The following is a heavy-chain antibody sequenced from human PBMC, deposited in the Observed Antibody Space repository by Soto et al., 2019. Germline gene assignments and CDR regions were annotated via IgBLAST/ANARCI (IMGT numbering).Heavy chain of an antibody. J-gene: IGHJ1*01. D-gene: IGHD6-19*01. V-gene: IGHV3-23*01. CDR1: GFTFSIYA. CDR3: AKSAQWPREKYFQH. Sequence: PVGSLRLSCAASGFTFSIYAMSWVRHAPGKGLEWVSAISGSGGSTYYADSVKGRFTISRDNSKNTLYLQMNSLRAEDTAVYYCAKSAQWPREKYFQHWGQGTLVTVSS. CDR2: ISGSGGST.